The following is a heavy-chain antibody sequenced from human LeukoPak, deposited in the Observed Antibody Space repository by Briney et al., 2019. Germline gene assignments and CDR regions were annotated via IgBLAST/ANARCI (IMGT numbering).Heavy chain of an antibody. CDR3: ARNYGMDV. J-gene: IGHJ6*04. CDR1: GFTFSSYE. Sequence: GGSLRLSCAASGFTFSSYEMNWVRQAPGKGLEWVSYISNNARTIYYADSVKGRFTISRDNAKNSLYLQMNSLRAEGTAVYYCARNYGMDVWGKGTTVTVSS. CDR2: ISNNARTI. V-gene: IGHV3-48*03.